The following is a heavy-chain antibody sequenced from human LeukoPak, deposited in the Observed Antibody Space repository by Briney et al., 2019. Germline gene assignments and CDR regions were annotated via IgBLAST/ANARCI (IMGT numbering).Heavy chain of an antibody. D-gene: IGHD6-19*01. J-gene: IGHJ4*02. CDR3: ARDPVGYSSGHFDS. Sequence: PGGSLRLSCAASGFTFSSYYMNWVRQAPGKGLEWVSSISTSSSYIYYADSVKGRFTISRDNARNSLFLQMNSLRAEDTAVYYCARDPVGYSSGHFDSWGQGNLVTVSS. CDR2: ISTSSSYI. CDR1: GFTFSSYY. V-gene: IGHV3-21*06.